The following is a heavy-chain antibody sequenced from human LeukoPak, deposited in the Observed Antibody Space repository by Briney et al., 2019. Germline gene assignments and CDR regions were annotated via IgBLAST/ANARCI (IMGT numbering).Heavy chain of an antibody. CDR2: IIPIFGTA. V-gene: IGHV1-69*06. Sequence: GASVKVSCKASVGTFSSYAISWVRQAPGQGLEWMGGIIPIFGTANYAQKFQGRVTITADKSTSTAYMELSSLRSEDTAVYYCARANHTNMVRGVIIMWTLDYWGQGTLVTVSS. D-gene: IGHD3-10*01. J-gene: IGHJ4*02. CDR3: ARANHTNMVRGVIIMWTLDY. CDR1: VGTFSSYA.